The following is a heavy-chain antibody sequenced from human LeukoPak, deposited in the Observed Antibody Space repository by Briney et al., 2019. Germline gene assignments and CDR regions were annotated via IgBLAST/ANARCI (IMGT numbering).Heavy chain of an antibody. Sequence: GGSLRLSCAASGFTFSSYSMNWVRQAPGKGLEWVSYISRSAIYYADSVKGRFTISRDNAKNSLFLQMSSLRAEDTAVYFCSGDPGDYWGQGTLVTVSS. CDR2: ISRSAI. J-gene: IGHJ4*02. V-gene: IGHV3-48*01. D-gene: IGHD3-10*01. CDR1: GFTFSSYS. CDR3: SGDPGDY.